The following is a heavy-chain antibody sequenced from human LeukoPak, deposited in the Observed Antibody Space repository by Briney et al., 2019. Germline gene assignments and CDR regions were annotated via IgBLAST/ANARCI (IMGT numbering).Heavy chain of an antibody. CDR2: IRSDGST. J-gene: IGHJ5*02. V-gene: IGHV3-74*01. CDR3: AKDEYYYDSSGYYSNWFDP. CDR1: GFTFSSYW. Sequence: GGSLRLSCAASGFTFSSYWMHWVRQAPGKGLVWVSRIRSDGSTTYADSVKGRFTISRDNAKNTLYLQMNCLRAEDTAVYYCAKDEYYYDSSGYYSNWFDPWGQGTLVTVSS. D-gene: IGHD3-22*01.